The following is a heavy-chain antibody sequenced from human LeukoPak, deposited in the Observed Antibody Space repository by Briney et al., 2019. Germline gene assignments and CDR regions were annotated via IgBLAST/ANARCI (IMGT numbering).Heavy chain of an antibody. CDR3: ARAPYDIVTGYSGYFDY. J-gene: IGHJ4*02. D-gene: IGHD3-9*01. Sequence: GGSLRLSCAASGFTFSSYTMNWVRQAPGKGLERVSSISSSSSYMYYADSVKGRFTISRDNAKNSLYLQMDSLRAEDTAVYYCARAPYDIVTGYSGYFDYWGQGTLVTVSS. CDR2: ISSSSSYM. V-gene: IGHV3-21*01. CDR1: GFTFSSYT.